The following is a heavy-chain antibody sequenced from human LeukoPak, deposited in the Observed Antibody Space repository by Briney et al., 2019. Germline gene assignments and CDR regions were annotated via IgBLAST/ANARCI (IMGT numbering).Heavy chain of an antibody. V-gene: IGHV3-21*01. D-gene: IGHD3-16*01. J-gene: IGHJ4*02. CDR2: ITISSSII. CDR3: ARDLSDDYSLDY. CDR1: GFSFSDYS. Sequence: PGGSLRLSCAASGFSFSDYSMNWVRQAPGKGLEWVSSITISSSIIHYADSVKGRFTISRDNAKNSLFLQMNSLRAEDTAVYYCARDLSDDYSLDYWGQGTLVSVSS.